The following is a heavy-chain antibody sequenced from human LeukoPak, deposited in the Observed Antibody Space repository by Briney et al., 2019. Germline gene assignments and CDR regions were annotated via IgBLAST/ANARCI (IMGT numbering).Heavy chain of an antibody. CDR2: IYYSGST. CDR3: ALGIAAAADFSLLYMDV. V-gene: IGHV4-38-2*02. CDR1: GYSISSGYY. J-gene: IGHJ6*03. D-gene: IGHD6-13*01. Sequence: PSETLSLTCTVSGYSISSGYYWGWIRQPPGKGLEWIGSIYYSGSTYYNPSLKSRVTISVDTSKNQFSLKLSSVTAADTAVYYCALGIAAAADFSLLYMDVWGKGTTVTVSS.